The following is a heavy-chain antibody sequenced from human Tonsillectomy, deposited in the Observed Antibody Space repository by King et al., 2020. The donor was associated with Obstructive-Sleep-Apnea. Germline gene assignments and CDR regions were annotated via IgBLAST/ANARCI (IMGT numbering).Heavy chain of an antibody. CDR3: TSAGDPGVGYFEY. CDR2: FCYSGNT. D-gene: IGHD7-27*01. Sequence: LQLQESGPGLVKPSETLSLICTVSGGSMTISGYDWGWFLHPPGKWLEWIGRFCYSGNTYYNPSLKSLVNISVDTSKNQYSLNLRSVTAADTAVYFCTSAGDPGVGYFEYWGQGTLVTVSS. J-gene: IGHJ4*02. V-gene: IGHV4-39*07. CDR1: GGSMTISGYD.